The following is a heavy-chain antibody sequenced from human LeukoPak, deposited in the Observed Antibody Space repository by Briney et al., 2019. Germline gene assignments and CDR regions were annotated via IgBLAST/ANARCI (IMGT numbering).Heavy chain of an antibody. CDR2: INQDGSEK. D-gene: IGHD5-12*01. V-gene: IGHV3-7*01. J-gene: IGHJ4*02. CDR1: GFTFSGYW. CDR3: ARRRGGGSFDY. Sequence: PGGSLRLSCVVSGFTFSGYWMTWVRQAPGRGLEWVANINQDGSEKYHVDSVKGRFTISRDNAKNSLYLQVNSLRAEDTAVYYCARRRGGGSFDYWGQGTLVSVSS.